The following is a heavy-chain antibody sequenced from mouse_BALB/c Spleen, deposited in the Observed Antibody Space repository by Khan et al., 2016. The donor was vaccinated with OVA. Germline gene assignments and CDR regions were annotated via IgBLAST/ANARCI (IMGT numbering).Heavy chain of an antibody. CDR1: GFTIKDTY. CDR3: AHPSYYPPAFEV. D-gene: IGHD1-1*01. V-gene: IGHV14-3*02. Sequence: VQLQQSGAELVKPGASVKLSCTASGFTIKDTYLHWVKQRPKQGLEWIGRIAPANGNTKYDPKFQGKATITADKSSNTSYLQLNSLTSEDTAVSYCAHPSYYPPAFEVWGEGTTVTVSS. CDR2: IAPANGNT. J-gene: IGHJ1*01.